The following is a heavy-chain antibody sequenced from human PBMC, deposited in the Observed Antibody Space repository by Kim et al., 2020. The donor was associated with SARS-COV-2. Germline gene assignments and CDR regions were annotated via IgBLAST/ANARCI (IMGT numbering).Heavy chain of an antibody. CDR2: ISGSGGST. J-gene: IGHJ4*02. CDR3: AKDRVAKDYDFWSGYYEVDY. Sequence: GGSLRLSCAASGFTFSSYAMSWVRQAPGKGLEWVSAISGSGGSTYYADSVKGRFTISRDNSKNTLYLQMNSLRAEDTAVYYCAKDRVAKDYDFWSGYYEVDYWGQGTLVTVSS. D-gene: IGHD3-3*01. V-gene: IGHV3-23*01. CDR1: GFTFSSYA.